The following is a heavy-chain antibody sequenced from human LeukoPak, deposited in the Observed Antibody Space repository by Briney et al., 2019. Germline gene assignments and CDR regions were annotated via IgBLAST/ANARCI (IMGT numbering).Heavy chain of an antibody. CDR1: GGTFSSYA. D-gene: IGHD4-17*01. Sequence: SVKVSCKASGGTFSSYAISWVRQAPGQGLEWMGRIIPIFGTANYAQKFQGRVTITTDESTSTAYMELSRLRSEDTAVYYCARGGYGDLRLYYFDYWGQGTLVTVSS. CDR3: ARGGYGDLRLYYFDY. CDR2: IIPIFGTA. V-gene: IGHV1-69*05. J-gene: IGHJ4*02.